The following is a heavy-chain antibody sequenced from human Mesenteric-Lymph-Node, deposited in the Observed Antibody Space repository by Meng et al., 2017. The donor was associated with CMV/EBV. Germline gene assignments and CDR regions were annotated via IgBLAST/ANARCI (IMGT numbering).Heavy chain of an antibody. CDR3: ARRRLGYCSGRSCLRSGYFDY. CDR2: IYPDDSDT. J-gene: IGHJ4*02. V-gene: IGHV5-51*01. CDR1: GYSFSTYY. Sequence: GESLKISCKVSGYSFSTYYIGWGRQVPGKGPEWLGIIYPDDSDTIYSPSFQGHVTISADKSISTTYLQWSSLKASDSAMYYCARRRLGYCSGRSCLRSGYFDYWGQGTLVTVSS. D-gene: IGHD2-15*01.